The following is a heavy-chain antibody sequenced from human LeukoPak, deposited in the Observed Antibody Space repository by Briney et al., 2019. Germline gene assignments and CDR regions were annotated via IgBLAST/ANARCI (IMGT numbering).Heavy chain of an antibody. Sequence: GESLKISRKGSGYSVPSYWIGWVRQMPGKGLGWMGIIYPSDSDTRYSPSFQGQVTISADKSINTAYLQWSSLKVSDTAMYYCASPIGGHAMDVWGQGTTVTVSS. J-gene: IGHJ6*02. V-gene: IGHV5-51*01. CDR2: IYPSDSDT. CDR1: GYSVPSYW. CDR3: ASPIGGHAMDV. D-gene: IGHD3-10*01.